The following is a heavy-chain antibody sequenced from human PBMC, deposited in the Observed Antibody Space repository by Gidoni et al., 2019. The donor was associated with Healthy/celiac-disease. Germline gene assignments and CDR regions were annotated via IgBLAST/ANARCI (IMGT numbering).Heavy chain of an antibody. CDR2: IYHSGST. J-gene: IGHJ5*02. V-gene: IGHV4-38-2*02. D-gene: IGHD3-10*01. Sequence: QVQLQESGPGLGKPSETLSLTCTVSGYSISSGYSGGWIRQPPGKGLEWIGSIYHSGSTYYNPSLKSRVTISVDTAKNQFSLKLISVTAADTAVYYCARDPITMVRGVIIVNWFDPWGQGTMVTVSS. CDR3: ARDPITMVRGVIIVNWFDP. CDR1: GYSISSGYS.